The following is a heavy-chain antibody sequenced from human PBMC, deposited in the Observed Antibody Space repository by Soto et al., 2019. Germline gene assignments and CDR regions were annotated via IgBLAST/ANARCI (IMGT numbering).Heavy chain of an antibody. J-gene: IGHJ6*03. V-gene: IGHV4-59*08. CDR2: IYYSGST. D-gene: IGHD2-2*01. CDR1: GGSISSYY. CDR3: ARLEGYCSSTSCYYYMDV. Sequence: QVQLQESGPGLVKPSETLSLTCTVSGGSISSYYCSWIRQPPGKGLEWIGYIYYSGSTNYNPSRKSRVTISVDTSKNQFSLKLSSVTAADTAVYYCARLEGYCSSTSCYYYMDVWGKGTTVTVSS.